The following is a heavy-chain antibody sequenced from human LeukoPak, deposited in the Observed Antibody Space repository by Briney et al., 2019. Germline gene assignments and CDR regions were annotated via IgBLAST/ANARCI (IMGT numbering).Heavy chain of an antibody. CDR2: ISGNGGIT. CDR3: VRDPSGPLAVARRGFDY. D-gene: IGHD6-19*01. J-gene: IGHJ4*02. Sequence: PGGSLRLSCAASGFTFNNYSMHWVRQAPGKGQESVSGISGNGGITYSANSVKGRFTISRDNSKNTLYLQMGSLRPEDMAVYYCVRDPSGPLAVARRGFDYWGQGTLVTVSS. CDR1: GFTFNNYS. V-gene: IGHV3-64*01.